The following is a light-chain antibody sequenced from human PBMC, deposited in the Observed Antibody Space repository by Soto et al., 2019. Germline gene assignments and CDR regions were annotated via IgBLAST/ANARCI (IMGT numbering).Light chain of an antibody. CDR3: QSYDSSLEVV. CDR1: SSNIGAGYD. Sequence: QSVLTQPPAVSEAPGQRVTISCTGSSSNIGAGYDVHWYQQLPGTAPKLLIYGNSNRPSGVPDRFSGSKSGTSASLAITGLQAEDEADYYCQSYDSSLEVVFGGGTQLTVL. CDR2: GNS. J-gene: IGLJ2*01. V-gene: IGLV1-40*01.